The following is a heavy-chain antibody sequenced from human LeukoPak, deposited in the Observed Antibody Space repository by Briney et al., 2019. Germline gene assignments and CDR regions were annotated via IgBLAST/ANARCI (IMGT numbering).Heavy chain of an antibody. CDR2: IIPILGIA. Sequence: SVKVSCKASGGTFSSYAISWVRQAPGQGLEWMGRIIPILGIANYAQKFQGRVTITADKYTSTAYMELSSLRSEDTAVYYCASAFHYYDILTGYYSGPFDYWGQGTLVTVSS. CDR1: GGTFSSYA. D-gene: IGHD3-9*01. J-gene: IGHJ4*02. CDR3: ASAFHYYDILTGYYSGPFDY. V-gene: IGHV1-69*04.